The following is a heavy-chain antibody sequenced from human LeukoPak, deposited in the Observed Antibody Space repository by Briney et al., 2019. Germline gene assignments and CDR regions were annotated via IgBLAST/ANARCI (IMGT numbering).Heavy chain of an antibody. V-gene: IGHV3-11*01. J-gene: IGHJ1*01. CDR3: ARGSPGRAEYFRY. D-gene: IGHD1-1*01. CDR1: GFMFRDYY. Sequence: GGSLRLSCAASGFMFRDYYMSWIRQPPGKGLEWVSYISSSGSTIYYADSLKGRFTISRDNVKNSLYLQINSLRAEDTAVYFCARGSPGRAEYFRYWGQGTLVTVSS. CDR2: ISSSGSTI.